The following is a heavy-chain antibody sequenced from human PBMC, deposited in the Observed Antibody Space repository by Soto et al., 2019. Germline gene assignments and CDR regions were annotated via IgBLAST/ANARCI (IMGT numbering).Heavy chain of an antibody. CDR3: ARGYLAITMALDP. Sequence: EVQLVESGGGLVQAGGSLRLSCEASGFSVSNNYMNWVRQAPGKGLEWVALIYSGGSTSYADSVKGRFTLSRDTSKNTLFLQMNSLRAEDTAVYYCARGYLAITMALDPWGQGTLVTVSS. V-gene: IGHV3-66*01. D-gene: IGHD3-10*01. CDR2: IYSGGST. CDR1: GFSVSNNY. J-gene: IGHJ5*02.